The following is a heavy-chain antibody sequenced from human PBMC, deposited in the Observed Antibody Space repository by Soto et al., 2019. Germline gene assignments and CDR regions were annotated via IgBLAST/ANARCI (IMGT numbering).Heavy chain of an antibody. Sequence: GSLRLSCAASGFTFSSYEMNWVRQAPGKGLEWVSYISSSGSTIYYADSVKGRFTISRDNAKNSLYLQMNSLRAEDTAVYYCAIRSLAARQYYYYGMDVWGQGTTVTVSS. CDR2: ISSSGSTI. D-gene: IGHD6-6*01. CDR3: AIRSLAARQYYYYGMDV. J-gene: IGHJ6*02. V-gene: IGHV3-48*03. CDR1: GFTFSSYE.